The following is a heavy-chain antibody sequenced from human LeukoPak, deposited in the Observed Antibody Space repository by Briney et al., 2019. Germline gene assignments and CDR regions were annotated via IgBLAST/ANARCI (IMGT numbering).Heavy chain of an antibody. J-gene: IGHJ6*02. CDR1: GFTFSNYW. V-gene: IGHV3-74*01. CDR3: ARDGLCSAGRCYGMDV. Sequence: GGSLRLSCAASGFTFSNYWMHWVRQAPGKGLVWVSRINSDGSSTDYADSVKGRFTISRDNAKNTLYLQMNSLRAGDTAVYYCARDGLCSAGRCYGMDVWGQGTTVTVSS. D-gene: IGHD2-15*01. CDR2: INSDGSST.